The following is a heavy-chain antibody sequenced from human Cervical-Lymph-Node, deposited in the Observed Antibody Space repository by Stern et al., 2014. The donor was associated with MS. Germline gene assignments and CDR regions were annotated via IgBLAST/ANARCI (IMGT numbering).Heavy chain of an antibody. Sequence: QVQLVQSGAEVKKPGASVRISCTTTGHTVTTYSMHWIRQAPGQGLEWIGIFSPSTNRTTLAQKVQGRVTVTWDTSTSTLYLGLSSLQSDDTAVYYCATPLPFALWGQGTLVTVSS. V-gene: IGHV1-46*01. CDR1: GHTVTTYS. J-gene: IGHJ4*02. CDR3: ATPLPFAL. CDR2: FSPSTNRT.